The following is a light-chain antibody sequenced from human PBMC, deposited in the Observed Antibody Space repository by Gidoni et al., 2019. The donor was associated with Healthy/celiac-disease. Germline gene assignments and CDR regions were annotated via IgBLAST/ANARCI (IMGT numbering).Light chain of an antibody. J-gene: IGLJ2*01. V-gene: IGLV1-40*01. Sequence: SVLTQPPSVSGAPGQRVTISCTGSSSNIGAGYDVHGYQQLPGPAPNLVLYGTSARPAGVPDRFSGFKSGTSASLAIPGLQAEDEADYYCQSYDSSLSGARVFGGGTKLTVL. CDR3: QSYDSSLSGARV. CDR2: GTS. CDR1: SSNIGAGYD.